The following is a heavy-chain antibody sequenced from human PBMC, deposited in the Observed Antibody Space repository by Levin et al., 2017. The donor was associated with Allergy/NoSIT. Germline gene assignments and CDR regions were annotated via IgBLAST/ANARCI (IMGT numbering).Heavy chain of an antibody. CDR1: GYSLTNYW. CDR2: IYLGDSDT. V-gene: IGHV5-51*01. CDR3: ARSSGRYFRYAFDS. D-gene: IGHD1-26*01. J-gene: IGHJ3*02. Sequence: GESLKISCQGSGYSLTNYWIGWVRRMPGKGLEWMGIIYLGDSDTRYSPSFQGQVTISADKSIDTAYLQWSSLKASDTAMYYCARSSGRYFRYAFDSWGQGTMVTVSS.